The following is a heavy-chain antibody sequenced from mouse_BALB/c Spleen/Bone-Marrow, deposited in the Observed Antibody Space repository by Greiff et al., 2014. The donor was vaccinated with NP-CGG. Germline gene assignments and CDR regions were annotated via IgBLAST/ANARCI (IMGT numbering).Heavy chain of an antibody. CDR3: ARSGEKYGAMDY. CDR2: ISDGGNYT. D-gene: IGHD1-1*02. V-gene: IGHV5-4*02. CDR1: GFTFSDYY. Sequence: VQLKESGGGLVKPGGSLKLSCTASGFTFSDYYMYWVRQTPEKRLEWVAAISDGGNYTFNPDSVKGRFTISRDNAKNNLYLQMSSLKSEDTAMYYCARSGEKYGAMDYWGQGTSVPVSS. J-gene: IGHJ4*01.